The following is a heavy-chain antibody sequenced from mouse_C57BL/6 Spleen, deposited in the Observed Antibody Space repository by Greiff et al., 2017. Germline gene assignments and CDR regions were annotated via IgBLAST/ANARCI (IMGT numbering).Heavy chain of an antibody. Sequence: EVQVVESGGGLVKPGGSLKLSCAASGFTFSSYAMSWVRQTPEKRLEWVATISDGGSYTYYPDNVKGRFTISRDNAKNNLYLQMSHLKSEDTAMYYCARDVNYGSSLYYFDYWGQGTTLTVSS. V-gene: IGHV5-4*01. CDR2: ISDGGSYT. D-gene: IGHD1-1*01. CDR3: ARDVNYGSSLYYFDY. J-gene: IGHJ2*01. CDR1: GFTFSSYA.